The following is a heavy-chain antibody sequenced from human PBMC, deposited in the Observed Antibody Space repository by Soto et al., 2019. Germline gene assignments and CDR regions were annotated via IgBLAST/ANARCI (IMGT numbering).Heavy chain of an antibody. D-gene: IGHD6-19*01. CDR1: GFTFSSYA. CDR2: ILGGGGKT. Sequence: EVQLLESGGGLVQPGGSLRLSCAASGFTFSSYAMTWVRQAPGKGLEWVSLILGGGGKTYYADSVKGRFTISRDNSKNTLYLQMNSLRAEDSAVYYCVKGGPIGVSGDDYWGQGTLVTVSS. CDR3: VKGGPIGVSGDDY. J-gene: IGHJ4*02. V-gene: IGHV3-23*01.